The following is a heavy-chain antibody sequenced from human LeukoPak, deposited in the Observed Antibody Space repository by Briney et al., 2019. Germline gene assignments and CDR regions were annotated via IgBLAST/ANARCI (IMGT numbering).Heavy chain of an antibody. Sequence: SEALSLIFSISGVRVSSYSAPWNWLGQSPSGGVEGLRRTYYRCCYMPQVYNDYALSVKRRVTINPDPAVNQFSLLVDSVTPESTAVYYCARSGEVVTAAGNFDSWGQGTLVTVSS. CDR2: TYYRCCYMPQVYN. CDR3: ARSGEVVTAAGNFDS. D-gene: IGHD6-13*01. CDR1: GVRVSSYSAP. V-gene: IGHV6-1*01. J-gene: IGHJ4*02.